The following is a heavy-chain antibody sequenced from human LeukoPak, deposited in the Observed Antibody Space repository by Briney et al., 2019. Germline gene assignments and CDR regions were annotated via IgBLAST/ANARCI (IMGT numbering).Heavy chain of an antibody. V-gene: IGHV4-30-2*01. CDR3: AREAGDIDAFDI. Sequence: SQTLSLTCAVSGGSISSGGYSWSWIRQPPGKGLEWIGYIYHSGSTYYNPSLKSRVTISVDRSKNQFSLKLSSVTAADTAVYYCAREAGDIDAFDIWGHGTMVTVSS. D-gene: IGHD5-12*01. J-gene: IGHJ3*02. CDR2: IYHSGST. CDR1: GGSISSGGYS.